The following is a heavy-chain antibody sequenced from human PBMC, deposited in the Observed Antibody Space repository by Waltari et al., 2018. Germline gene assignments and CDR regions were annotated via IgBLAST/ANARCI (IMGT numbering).Heavy chain of an antibody. V-gene: IGHV1-8*01. D-gene: IGHD1-26*01. CDR3: AAEKWERQGGYYYFGMDV. Sequence: QVQLVQSGAEVKKPGASVKVSCKASGDTFTTRSLNPGRQAPGQGLEWMGWMNPKSGNIGYAQKFLGRVTTTMDISINTAYMELSRLTSEDTAVYYCAAEKWERQGGYYYFGMDVWGQGTTVTVSS. J-gene: IGHJ6*02. CDR2: MNPKSGNI. CDR1: GDTFTTRS.